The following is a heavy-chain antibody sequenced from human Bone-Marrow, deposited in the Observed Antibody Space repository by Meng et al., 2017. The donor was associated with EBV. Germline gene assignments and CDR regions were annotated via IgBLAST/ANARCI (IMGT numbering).Heavy chain of an antibody. Sequence: EVQLLESGGGLVQRGGSLRLSCSASGFTFSSYAMSWVRQAPGKGLEWVSAISGSGGSTYYADSVKGRFTISRDNSKNTLYLQMNSLRAEDTAVYYCAKDVYGDYGYFDYWGQGTLVTVAS. CDR1: GFTFSSYA. D-gene: IGHD4-17*01. J-gene: IGHJ4*02. V-gene: IGHV3-23*01. CDR3: AKDVYGDYGYFDY. CDR2: ISGSGGST.